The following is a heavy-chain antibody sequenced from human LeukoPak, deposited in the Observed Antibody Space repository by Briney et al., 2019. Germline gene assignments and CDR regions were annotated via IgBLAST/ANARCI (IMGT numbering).Heavy chain of an antibody. CDR3: ARTGAAGMYNWLDP. V-gene: IGHV5-51*01. CDR1: GYTFATYW. Sequence: GESLRISCKASGYTFATYWIAWVRQMPGKGLERMGIIYPGDSDTRYSPSFQGHVTISADRSISTAYLQWSSLRASDTAMYYCARTGAAGMYNWLDPWGQGTLVTVSS. CDR2: IYPGDSDT. D-gene: IGHD6-13*01. J-gene: IGHJ5*02.